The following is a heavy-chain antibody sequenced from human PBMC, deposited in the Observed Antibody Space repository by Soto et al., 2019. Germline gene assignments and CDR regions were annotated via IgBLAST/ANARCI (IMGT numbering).Heavy chain of an antibody. CDR3: ARVRLSPGAISTSHYYYYGMDV. D-gene: IGHD2-2*01. CDR2: IYYSGST. CDR1: GGSISSSSYY. Sequence: PSETLSLTYTVSGGSISSSSYYWGWIRQPPGKGLEWIGYIYYSGSTNYNPSLKSRVTISVDTSKNQFSLKLSSVTAADTAVYYCARVRLSPGAISTSHYYYYGMDVWGQGTTVTVSS. J-gene: IGHJ6*02. V-gene: IGHV4-61*05.